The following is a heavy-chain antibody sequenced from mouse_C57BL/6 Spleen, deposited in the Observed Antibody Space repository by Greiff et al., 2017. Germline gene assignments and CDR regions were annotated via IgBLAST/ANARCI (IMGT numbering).Heavy chain of an antibody. Sequence: VQLKESGAELVRPGASVKLSCTASGFNIKDDYMHWVKQRPEQGLEWIGWIDPENGDTEYASKFQGKATITADTSSNTAYLQLSSLTSEDTAVYYCTTQFITTVEAMDYWGQGTSVTVSS. CDR1: GFNIKDDY. J-gene: IGHJ4*01. V-gene: IGHV14-4*01. CDR3: TTQFITTVEAMDY. D-gene: IGHD1-1*01. CDR2: IDPENGDT.